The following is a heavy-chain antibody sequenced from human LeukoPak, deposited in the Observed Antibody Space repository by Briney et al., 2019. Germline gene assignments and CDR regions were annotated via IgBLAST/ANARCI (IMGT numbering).Heavy chain of an antibody. V-gene: IGHV4-34*01. D-gene: IGHD2-2*01. CDR3: ARNGGIVVVPAAMRGYNWFDP. J-gene: IGHJ5*02. Sequence: SETLSLTCAVYGGSFSGYYWSWIRQPPGKGLEWVGEINHSGSTNYNPSLKSRVTISVDTSKNQFSLKLSSVTAADTAVYYCARNGGIVVVPAAMRGYNWFDPWGQGTLVTVSS. CDR2: INHSGST. CDR1: GGSFSGYY.